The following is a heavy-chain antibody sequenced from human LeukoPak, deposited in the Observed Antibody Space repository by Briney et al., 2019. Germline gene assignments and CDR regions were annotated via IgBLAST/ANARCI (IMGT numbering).Heavy chain of an antibody. J-gene: IGHJ6*03. Sequence: SETLSLTCTVSGGSISSGSYYWSWIRQPAGKGLEWIGRIYTSGSTNYNPSLKSRVTISVDTSKNQFSLKLSSVTAADTAVYYCARRVRIWSGHGYYYYYMDVWGKGTTVTVSS. CDR2: IYTSGST. CDR3: ARRVRIWSGHGYYYYYMDV. CDR1: GGSISSGSYY. D-gene: IGHD3-3*01. V-gene: IGHV4-61*02.